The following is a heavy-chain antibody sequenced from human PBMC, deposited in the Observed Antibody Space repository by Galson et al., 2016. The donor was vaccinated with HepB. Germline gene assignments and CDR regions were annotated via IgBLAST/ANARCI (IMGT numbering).Heavy chain of an antibody. CDR2: IDWDNNE. Sequence: PALVKPTQTLTLTCTFSGFSLRTNGMCVSWIRQPPGKALEWLARIDWDNNEYRSPPLRPRLTISKDTSKNQVVLTMTNLDPEYTATYYCARTPRYCRGDGCDGFDIWGQGTMVTVSS. V-gene: IGHV2-70*11. D-gene: IGHD2-15*01. CDR3: ARTPRYCRGDGCDGFDI. J-gene: IGHJ3*02. CDR1: GFSLRTNGMC.